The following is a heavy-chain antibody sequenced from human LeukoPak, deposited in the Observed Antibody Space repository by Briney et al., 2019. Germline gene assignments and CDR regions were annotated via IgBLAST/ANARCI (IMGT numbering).Heavy chain of an antibody. V-gene: IGHV3-23*01. CDR1: GLTFSGSA. D-gene: IGHD2-15*01. J-gene: IGHJ4*02. CDR3: AKVLVLVSANRYYFDY. CDR2: ISGSGKST. Sequence: QPGGSLRLSCAPSGLTFSGSATSWVRHAPGKGLEWVSLISGSGKSTYYADPVRGRFTIPRDNSNNMSYLQMNSLRAEDRAIYYCAKVLVLVSANRYYFDYWGQGTLVTVSS.